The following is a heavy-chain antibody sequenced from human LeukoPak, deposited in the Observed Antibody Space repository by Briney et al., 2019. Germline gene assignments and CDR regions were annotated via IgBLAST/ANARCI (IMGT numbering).Heavy chain of an antibody. CDR2: ISSSSSYT. D-gene: IGHD2-21*02. CDR1: GFTFSSYS. CDR3: ARGGEPDCGGDCYRYWFDP. J-gene: IGHJ5*02. Sequence: PGGSLRLSCAASGFTFSSYSMNWVRQAPGKGLEWVSSISSSSSYTYYADSVKGRFTISRDNAKNSLYLQMNSLRAEDTAVYYCARGGEPDCGGDCYRYWFDPWGQGTLVTVSS. V-gene: IGHV3-21*01.